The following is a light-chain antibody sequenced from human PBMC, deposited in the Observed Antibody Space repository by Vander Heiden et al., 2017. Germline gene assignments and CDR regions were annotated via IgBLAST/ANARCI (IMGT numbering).Light chain of an antibody. CDR3: CSYAGSSTWV. CDR1: SSDVGSYNL. CDR2: EGS. J-gene: IGLJ3*02. Sequence: QSALTQPASVSGSPGQSLTTPCTGTSSDVGSYNLVSWYQQDPGKAPKLMIHEGSKRPSGVSNRFSGSKSGNTASLTISGLQAEDEADYYCCSYAGSSTWVFGGGTKLTVL. V-gene: IGLV2-23*01.